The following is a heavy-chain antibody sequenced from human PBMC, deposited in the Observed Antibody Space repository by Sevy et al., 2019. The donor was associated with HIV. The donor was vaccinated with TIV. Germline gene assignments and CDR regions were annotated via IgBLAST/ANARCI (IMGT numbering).Heavy chain of an antibody. Sequence: SETLSLTCTVSGGSMTNNNYYWGWIRQPPGKGLEWIGTVYSSGSTYYNPSLKSRVNISVDTSKNQFSLKLSSVTAADTAVYYCARFPGITMVRGGTYDAFDIWGQGTMVTVSS. J-gene: IGHJ3*02. CDR2: VYSSGST. V-gene: IGHV4-39*01. CDR1: GGSMTNNNYY. CDR3: ARFPGITMVRGGTYDAFDI. D-gene: IGHD3-10*01.